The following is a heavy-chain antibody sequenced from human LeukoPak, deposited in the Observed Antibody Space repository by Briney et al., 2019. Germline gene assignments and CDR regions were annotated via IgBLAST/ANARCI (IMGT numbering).Heavy chain of an antibody. D-gene: IGHD5-18*01. J-gene: IGHJ6*03. Sequence: SVKVSCKASGGTFSSCAISWVRQAPGQGLEWMGGIIPIFGTANYAEKFQGRVTITADKSTSTAYMELSSLRSEDTAVYYCARGRGYSYGYIDMDVWGKGTTVTVSS. CDR1: GGTFSSCA. CDR3: ARGRGYSYGYIDMDV. CDR2: IIPIFGTA. V-gene: IGHV1-69*06.